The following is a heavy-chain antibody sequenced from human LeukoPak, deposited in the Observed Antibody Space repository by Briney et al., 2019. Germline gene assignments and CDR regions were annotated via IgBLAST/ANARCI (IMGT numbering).Heavy chain of an antibody. CDR2: MNPNSGNT. D-gene: IGHD3-9*01. CDR1: GYTFTSYD. Sequence: ASVKVSCKASGYTFTSYDINWVRQATGQGLEWMGWMNPNSGNTGYAQKFQGRVTMTRNTSISPAYMELCSLRSEDTAVYYCARVYDILTGYYEFDYWGQGTLVTVSS. V-gene: IGHV1-8*01. CDR3: ARVYDILTGYYEFDY. J-gene: IGHJ4*02.